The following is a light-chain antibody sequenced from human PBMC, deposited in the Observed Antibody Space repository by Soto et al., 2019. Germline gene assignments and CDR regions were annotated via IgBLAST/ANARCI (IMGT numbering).Light chain of an antibody. V-gene: IGKV1-33*01. CDR1: QDISNY. J-gene: IGKJ2*01. Sequence: DIQMTPSPSSLSASVGDRVTITCQASQDISNYLNWYQQKPGKAPKLLNYDASNLETGVPSRFSGSGSGTDFTFTISSLQPEDIATYYCQQYDNLPLYTFGQGTKLEIK. CDR3: QQYDNLPLYT. CDR2: DAS.